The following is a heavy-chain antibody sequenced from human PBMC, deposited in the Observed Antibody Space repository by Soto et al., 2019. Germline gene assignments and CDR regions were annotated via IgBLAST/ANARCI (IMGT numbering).Heavy chain of an antibody. D-gene: IGHD3-22*01. V-gene: IGHV1-69*13. CDR2: IIPIFGTA. CDR3: ARAPNHYDSSGYYYPYYFDY. J-gene: IGHJ4*02. CDR1: GGTFSSYA. Sequence: SVKVSCKASGGTFSSYAISWVRQAPGQGLEWMGGIIPIFGTANYAQKFQGRVTITADESTSTAYMELSSLRSEDAAVYYCARAPNHYDSSGYYYPYYFDYWGQGTLVTVSS.